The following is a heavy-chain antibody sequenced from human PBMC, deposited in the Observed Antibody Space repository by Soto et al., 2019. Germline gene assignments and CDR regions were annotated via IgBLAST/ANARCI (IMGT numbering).Heavy chain of an antibody. CDR1: GFTFSSYS. V-gene: IGHV3-48*01. CDR2: ISTSGSTI. J-gene: IGHJ6*02. Sequence: EVQLVESGGGLVQPGGSLRLSCAASGFTFSSYSINWVRQAPGKGLEWVSYISTSGSTIYYADSVKGRFTISRDNARNAVYLQVNSLRAEDTAVYYCAREGGMDVWGQGTTVTVSS. CDR3: AREGGMDV.